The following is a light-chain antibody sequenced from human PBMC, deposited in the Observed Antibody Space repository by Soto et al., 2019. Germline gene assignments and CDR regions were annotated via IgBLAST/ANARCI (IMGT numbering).Light chain of an antibody. CDR1: SSDVGRYTY. J-gene: IGLJ1*01. CDR2: DVY. V-gene: IGLV2-14*01. CDR3: ISYTSTSTPYV. Sequence: QSWLTQPSPLSGSPGQSNTISCAGTSSDVGRYTYVSWYQQHPGKVPKLLIYDVYNRPSGVSDRFSGSKSDNTASLTISGLQAEDEADYYCISYTSTSTPYVFGGGTKVTVL.